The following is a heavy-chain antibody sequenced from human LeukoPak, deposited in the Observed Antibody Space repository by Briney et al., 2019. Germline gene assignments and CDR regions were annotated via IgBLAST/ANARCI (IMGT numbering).Heavy chain of an antibody. CDR1: GGSFNSGGYY. CDR3: ARGNTMIRGGIDP. J-gene: IGHJ5*02. CDR2: IYHSGST. D-gene: IGHD3-10*01. Sequence: PSETLSLTCTLSGGSFNSGGYYWSWIRQHPGKGLEWIGYIYHSGSTYYNPSLKSRITISVDTSKNQFSLKLSSVTAADTAVYYCARGNTMIRGGIDPWGQGTLVTVSS. V-gene: IGHV4-31*03.